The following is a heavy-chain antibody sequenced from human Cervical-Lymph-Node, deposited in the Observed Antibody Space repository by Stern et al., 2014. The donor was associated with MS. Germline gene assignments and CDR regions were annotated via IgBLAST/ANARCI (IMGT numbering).Heavy chain of an antibody. Sequence: EVQLVESGTEVKKPGESLKISCKGSGYSFTSYWIAWVRQMPGKGLECMGILYPGDSDTTYSPSFEGRVTISAGKSSSTAYLEWSGLKASDTAMYYCARRGITGSIQDAFDIWGQGTMVTVSS. D-gene: IGHD1-20*01. CDR2: LYPGDSDT. CDR3: ARRGITGSIQDAFDI. J-gene: IGHJ3*02. CDR1: GYSFTSYW. V-gene: IGHV5-51*03.